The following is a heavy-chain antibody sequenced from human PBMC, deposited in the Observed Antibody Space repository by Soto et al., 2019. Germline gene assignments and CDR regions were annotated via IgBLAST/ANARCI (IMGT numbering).Heavy chain of an antibody. Sequence: ASVKVSCKASGYTFTGYYIHWVRQAPGQGLEWMGWINPNSGATNYAQNFQDWVAMTRDTSISTVYMELSRLRSDDTAMYYCARGQDVSLRYFDHPLNYWGQGSLVTVSS. D-gene: IGHD3-9*01. CDR3: ARGQDVSLRYFDHPLNY. V-gene: IGHV1-2*04. CDR2: INPNSGAT. J-gene: IGHJ4*02. CDR1: GYTFTGYY.